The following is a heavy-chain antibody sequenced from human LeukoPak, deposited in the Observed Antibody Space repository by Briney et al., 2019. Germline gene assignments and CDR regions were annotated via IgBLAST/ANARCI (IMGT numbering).Heavy chain of an antibody. CDR1: EFTLSSYV. CDR3: ARASAAMMIMVDY. D-gene: IGHD2-8*01. J-gene: IGHJ4*02. CDR2: TVYGGSNT. Sequence: GGSLRLSCAASEFTLSSYVMHWVRQAPGKGLEWVAVTVYGGSNTTYADSVKGRFTVSRDNSKNTLYLQMNSLRAEDTAVYYCARASAAMMIMVDYWGQGTLVTVSS. V-gene: IGHV3-30*04.